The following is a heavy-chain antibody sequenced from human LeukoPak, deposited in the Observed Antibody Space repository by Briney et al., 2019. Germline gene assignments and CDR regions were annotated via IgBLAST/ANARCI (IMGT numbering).Heavy chain of an antibody. V-gene: IGHV1-69*04. D-gene: IGHD3-22*01. Sequence: GASVKVSCKASGGTFSSYAISWVRQAPGQGLEWMGRIIPILGIANYAQKLQGRVTMTTDTSTSTAYMELRSLRSDDTAVYYCARDPQPTYYYDSSGYYYWGQGTLVTVSS. CDR2: IIPILGIA. CDR3: ARDPQPTYYYDSSGYYY. J-gene: IGHJ4*02. CDR1: GGTFSSYA.